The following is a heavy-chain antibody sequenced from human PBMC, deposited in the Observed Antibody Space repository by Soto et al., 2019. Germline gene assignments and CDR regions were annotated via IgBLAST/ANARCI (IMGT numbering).Heavy chain of an antibody. CDR3: ARLRYCSSTSCYADKRAVLSRRAYYMDV. Sequence: SETLSLTCAVYGGSFSGYYWSWIRQPPGKGLEWIGEINHSGSTNYNPSLKSRVTISVDTSKNQFSLKLSSVTAADTAVYYCARLRYCSSTSCYADKRAVLSRRAYYMDVWGKGTTVTVSS. D-gene: IGHD2-2*01. J-gene: IGHJ6*03. CDR2: INHSGST. V-gene: IGHV4-34*01. CDR1: GGSFSGYY.